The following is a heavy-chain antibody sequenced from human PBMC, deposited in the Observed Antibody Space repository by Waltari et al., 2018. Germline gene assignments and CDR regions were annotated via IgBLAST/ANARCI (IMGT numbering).Heavy chain of an antibody. CDR3: AHMDDFWSGSLGGMDV. D-gene: IGHD3-3*01. Sequence: QITLKESGPTLVKPTQTLTLTCTFSGFSLSTSGVGVGWIRQPPGKALEWLALIYWNDDKRYSPSLKSRLTSTKDTSKNQVVLTMTNMDPVDTATYYCAHMDDFWSGSLGGMDVWGQGTTVTVSS. V-gene: IGHV2-5*01. CDR1: GFSLSTSGVG. J-gene: IGHJ6*02. CDR2: IYWNDDK.